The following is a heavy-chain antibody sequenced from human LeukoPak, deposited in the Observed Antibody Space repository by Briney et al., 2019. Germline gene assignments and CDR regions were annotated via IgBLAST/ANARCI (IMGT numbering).Heavy chain of an antibody. CDR2: ISGSGGST. CDR3: AKASGDGYSYGFDY. Sequence: GGSLRLSCAASGFTFSSYAMSWVRQAPGKGLEWVSAISGSGGSTYYADSVKGRFTITRDNSKNTLYLQMNSLGAEDTAVYYCAKASGDGYSYGFDYWGQGTLVTVSS. V-gene: IGHV3-23*01. CDR1: GFTFSSYA. D-gene: IGHD5-18*01. J-gene: IGHJ4*02.